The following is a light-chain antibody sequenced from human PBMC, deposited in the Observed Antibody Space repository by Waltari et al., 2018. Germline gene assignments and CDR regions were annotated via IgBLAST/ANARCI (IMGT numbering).Light chain of an antibody. CDR3: QQYGSSPRT. J-gene: IGKJ2*01. CDR2: AAS. Sequence: EIVLTQSPGTLSLSPGERATLSCRASQTVGSTYLAWYQQKPGQAPRLLIYAASVRATGIPDRFRGSGSGTDFTLTITRLEPEDFAVYYCQQYGSSPRTFGQGTKVEIK. V-gene: IGKV3-20*01. CDR1: QTVGSTY.